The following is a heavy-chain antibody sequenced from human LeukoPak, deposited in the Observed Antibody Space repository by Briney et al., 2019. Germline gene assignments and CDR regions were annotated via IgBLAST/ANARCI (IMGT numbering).Heavy chain of an antibody. V-gene: IGHV3-30-3*01. CDR2: ISYDGSNK. Sequence: GGSLRLSCAASGFTFSSYAMHWVRQAPGKGLEWVAVISYDGSNKYYADSVKGRFTISRDNSKNTLYLQMNSLRAEDTAVYYCASPPYGSGWQIYFKNWGQGTLVTVSS. CDR1: GFTFSSYA. J-gene: IGHJ1*01. CDR3: ASPPYGSGWQIYFKN. D-gene: IGHD6-19*01.